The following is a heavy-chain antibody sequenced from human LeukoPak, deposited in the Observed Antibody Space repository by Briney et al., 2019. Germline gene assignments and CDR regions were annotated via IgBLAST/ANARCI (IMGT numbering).Heavy chain of an antibody. CDR3: ARGESFAFDV. Sequence: GGSLRLSCVGSGFIFSSYDMGWVRQAPGKGLEWVSSISRAGDRTYYEDSVKGRFTFSRDNSRNTMYLQMNSPRAEDTAVYYCARGESFAFDVWGQGTVVTVPS. V-gene: IGHV3-23*01. CDR2: ISRAGDRT. J-gene: IGHJ3*01. CDR1: GFIFSSYD.